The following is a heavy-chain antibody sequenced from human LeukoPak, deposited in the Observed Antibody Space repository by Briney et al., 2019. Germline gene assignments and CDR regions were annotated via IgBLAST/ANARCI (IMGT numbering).Heavy chain of an antibody. CDR2: IIPIFGTA. V-gene: IGHV1-69*13. J-gene: IGHJ5*02. CDR3: AISLFGDTPMVNYFGT. D-gene: IGHD5-18*01. CDR1: GGTFSNYA. Sequence: SVKVSCKASGGTFSNYAISWVRQAPGQGLEWTGGIIPIFGTANYAQMFQGRDTITADESTSTAYMELSSLRSEDTAVYYCAISLFGDTPMVNYFGTWGPGNLLTVSS.